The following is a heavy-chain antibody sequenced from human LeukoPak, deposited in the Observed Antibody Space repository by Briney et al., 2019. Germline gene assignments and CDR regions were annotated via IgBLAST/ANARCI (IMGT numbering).Heavy chain of an antibody. CDR1: GGSISSGGYY. V-gene: IGHV4-31*03. CDR3: ARVVVGATLFDY. Sequence: SQTLSLTCTVSGGSISSGGYYWSWIRQHPGKGLEWIGYIYYSGSTYYNPSLKSRVTISVDMSKNQFSLKLSSVTAADTTVYYCARVVVGATLFDYWGQGTLVTVSS. D-gene: IGHD1-26*01. CDR2: IYYSGST. J-gene: IGHJ4*02.